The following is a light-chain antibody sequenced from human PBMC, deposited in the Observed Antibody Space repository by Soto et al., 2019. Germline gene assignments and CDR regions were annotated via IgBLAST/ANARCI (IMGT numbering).Light chain of an antibody. CDR1: SSNIGAGYD. J-gene: IGLJ3*02. V-gene: IGLV1-40*01. CDR2: GIS. Sequence: QSVLTQPPSVSGAPGQRVTISCTGSSSNIGAGYDVHWYQQLPGTAPKLLIYGISYRPSGVPDRFSGSKSGSSASLAITGLQAEDETDYYCQSYDSSLSGWVFGGGTKLTVL. CDR3: QSYDSSLSGWV.